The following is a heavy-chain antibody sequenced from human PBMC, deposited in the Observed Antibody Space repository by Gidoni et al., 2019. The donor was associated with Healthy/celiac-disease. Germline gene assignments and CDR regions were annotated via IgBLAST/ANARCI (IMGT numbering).Heavy chain of an antibody. V-gene: IGHV5-51*03. CDR2: IYPGDSDT. CDR3: TRRSGDSRGRNWFDP. D-gene: IGHD3-22*01. CDR1: GYSFTRYW. J-gene: IGHJ5*02. Sequence: EVPLVQSGAEVKKPRESLKISCKGSGYSFTRYWIGWVRQMPGTGLEWMGIIYPGDSDTRNSPSFQGQVTISVVKSISTAYLQWSSLKASDTAMYYWTRRSGDSRGRNWFDPWGQGTLVTVSS.